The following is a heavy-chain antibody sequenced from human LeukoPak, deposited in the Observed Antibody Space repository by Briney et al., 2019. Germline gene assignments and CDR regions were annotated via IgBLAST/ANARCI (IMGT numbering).Heavy chain of an antibody. J-gene: IGHJ5*02. Sequence: PRRSLSPSCAASRLTFSNYWMSWVRQAPGKGLEWVANIKEDGSEKYYVDSVKGRFTISRDNAKNSLYLQMNSLRAEDTAVYYCARMAGLSWFDPWGQGTLVTVSS. CDR3: ARMAGLSWFDP. CDR1: RLTFSNYW. CDR2: IKEDGSEK. D-gene: IGHD5-24*01. V-gene: IGHV3-7*01.